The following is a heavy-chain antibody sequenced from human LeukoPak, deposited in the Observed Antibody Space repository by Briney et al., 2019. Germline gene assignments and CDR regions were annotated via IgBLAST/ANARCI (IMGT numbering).Heavy chain of an antibody. J-gene: IGHJ5*02. V-gene: IGHV4-39*07. CDR2: IYYSGST. D-gene: IGHD4-23*01. Sequence: NPSETLSLTCTVSGGSISSSNYYWGWIRQPPGKGLEWIGSIYYSGSTYYSPSLKSRVTISVDTSKNQFSLKLSSVTAADTAVYYCARGHTVVNAWGQGTLVTVSS. CDR1: GGSISSSNYY. CDR3: ARGHTVVNA.